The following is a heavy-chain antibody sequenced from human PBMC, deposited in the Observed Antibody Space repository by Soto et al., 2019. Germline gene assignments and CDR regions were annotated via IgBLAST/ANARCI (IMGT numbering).Heavy chain of an antibody. J-gene: IGHJ1*01. CDR2: IIPIFGTA. CDR3: ARDTGATYDFQH. D-gene: IGHD1-26*01. Sequence: ASVKVSCKASGGTFSSYAISWVRQAPGQGLEWMGGIIPIFGTANYAQKFQGRVTITADESTSTAYMELSSLRSEDTAVYYCARDTGATYDFQHWGQGTLVTVSS. V-gene: IGHV1-69*13. CDR1: GGTFSSYA.